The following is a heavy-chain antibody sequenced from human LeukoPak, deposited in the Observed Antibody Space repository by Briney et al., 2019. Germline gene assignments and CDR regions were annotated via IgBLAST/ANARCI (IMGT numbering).Heavy chain of an antibody. CDR2: ISSSSTTI. CDR1: GITLSYYS. CDR3: ARERVIAAAGDGFDS. Sequence: GSLRLSCASSGITLSYYSMNWGRPAPGEGLELVSYISSSSTTIFYADSVKGRFTISRDNAKNSLFLQMNGLRDEDTALYYCARERVIAAAGDGFDSWGQGTLVTVSS. D-gene: IGHD2-21*01. V-gene: IGHV3-48*02. J-gene: IGHJ4*02.